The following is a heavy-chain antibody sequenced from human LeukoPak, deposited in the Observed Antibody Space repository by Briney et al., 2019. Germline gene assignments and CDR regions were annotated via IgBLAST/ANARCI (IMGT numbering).Heavy chain of an antibody. CDR3: AREEARYGSGSYYGYYGMDV. V-gene: IGHV4-4*02. Sequence: SGTLSLTCAVSGGSISSSNWWSWVRQPPGKGLEWIGEIYHSGSTNYNPSLKSRVTISVDTSKNQFSLKLSSVTAADTAVYYCAREEARYGSGSYYGYYGMDVWGQGTTVTVSS. CDR2: IYHSGST. D-gene: IGHD3-10*01. J-gene: IGHJ6*02. CDR1: GGSISSSNW.